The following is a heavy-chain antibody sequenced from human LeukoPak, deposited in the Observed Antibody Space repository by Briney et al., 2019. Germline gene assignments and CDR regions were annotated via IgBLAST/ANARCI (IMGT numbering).Heavy chain of an antibody. V-gene: IGHV4-59*01. CDR2: IYYSGST. CDR1: GGSISGYY. Sequence: PSETLSLTCTVSGGSISGYYWTWIRQPPGKGLEYIGYIYYSGSTNHNPSLKSRVTISVDTSKNQFSLKLSSVTAADTAVYYCARVGGDYDILTGYYPHNWFDPWGQGTLVTVSS. D-gene: IGHD3-9*01. CDR3: ARVGGDYDILTGYYPHNWFDP. J-gene: IGHJ5*02.